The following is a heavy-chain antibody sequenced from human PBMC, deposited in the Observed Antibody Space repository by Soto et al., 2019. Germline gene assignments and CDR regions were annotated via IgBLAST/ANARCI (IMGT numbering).Heavy chain of an antibody. CDR1: GGSISSYY. D-gene: IGHD6-6*01. V-gene: IGHV4-59*01. J-gene: IGHJ6*02. CDR2: IYYSGST. CDR3: ARVLSYSSSSGAGHEYYGMDV. Sequence: ETLSLTCTVSGGSISSYYWSWIRQPPGKGLEWIGYIYYSGSTNYNPSLKSRVTISVDTSKNQFSLKLSSVTAADTAVYYCARVLSYSSSSGAGHEYYGMDVWGQGTTVTVSS.